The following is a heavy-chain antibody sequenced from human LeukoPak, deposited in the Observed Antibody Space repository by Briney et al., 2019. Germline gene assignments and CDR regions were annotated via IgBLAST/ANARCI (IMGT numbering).Heavy chain of an antibody. V-gene: IGHV3-30-3*01. CDR2: ISYDGSNK. CDR3: ASPSRGYCSSTSCYTLYYYGMDV. CDR1: GFTFSSYA. J-gene: IGHJ6*02. Sequence: GGSLRLSCAASGFTFSSYAMHWVRQAPGKGLEWVAVISYDGSNKYYADSVKGRFTIYKDKSKNTLYLQMNSLRAEDTAVYYCASPSRGYCSSTSCYTLYYYGMDVWGQGTTVTVSS. D-gene: IGHD2-2*02.